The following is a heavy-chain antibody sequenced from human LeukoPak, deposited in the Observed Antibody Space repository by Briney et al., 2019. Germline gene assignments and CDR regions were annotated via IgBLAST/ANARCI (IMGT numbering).Heavy chain of an antibody. Sequence: SETLSLTCTVSGASVSSGSYYWSWIRQPPGKGLEWIGYIYYSGSTNYNPSLKSRVTISVDTSKHQFSLKLSSVTAADTAVYYCARGGRAHMVRGVIWFDPWGQGTLVTVSS. V-gene: IGHV4-61*01. CDR2: IYYSGST. J-gene: IGHJ5*02. D-gene: IGHD3-10*01. CDR3: ARGGRAHMVRGVIWFDP. CDR1: GASVSSGSYY.